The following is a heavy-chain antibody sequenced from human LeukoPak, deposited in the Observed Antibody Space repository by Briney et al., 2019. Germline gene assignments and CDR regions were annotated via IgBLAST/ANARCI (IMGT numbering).Heavy chain of an antibody. CDR1: GFTFSSYW. D-gene: IGHD3-9*01. Sequence: GGSPRLSCAASGFTFSSYWMHWVRQAPGKGLVWVSRINSDGSSTSYADSVKGRFTISRDNAKNTLYLQMNSLRAEDTAVYYCARLQETYDILTGYSNRDYWGQGTLVTVSS. CDR3: ARLQETYDILTGYSNRDY. CDR2: INSDGSST. V-gene: IGHV3-74*01. J-gene: IGHJ4*02.